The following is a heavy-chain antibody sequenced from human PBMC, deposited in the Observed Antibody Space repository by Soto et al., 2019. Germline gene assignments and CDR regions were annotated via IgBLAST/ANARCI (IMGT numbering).Heavy chain of an antibody. CDR2: ISAHNGNT. CDR1: GYAFTTYG. Sequence: QVHLVQSGAEVKKPGASVKVSCKGSGYAFTTYGITWVRQAPGQGLEWMGWISAHNGNTNYAQKLQGRVTVTRDTSTSPAYMELRSLRSDDTAVYYCTRARYGDYWGQGALVTVSS. V-gene: IGHV1-18*01. CDR3: TRARYGDY. J-gene: IGHJ4*02. D-gene: IGHD1-1*01.